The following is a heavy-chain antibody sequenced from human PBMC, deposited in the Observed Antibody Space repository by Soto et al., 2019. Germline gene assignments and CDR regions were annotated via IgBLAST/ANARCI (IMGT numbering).Heavy chain of an antibody. D-gene: IGHD5-18*01. Sequence: SVKVSCKASGGTFSSYAISWVRQAPGQGLEWMGGIIPIFGTANYAQKFQGRVTITADESTSTAYMELSSLRSEDTAVYYCARENINTAMVPNWSFDLWGGGTLVTVSS. CDR1: GGTFSSYA. CDR2: IIPIFGTA. CDR3: ARENINTAMVPNWSFDL. V-gene: IGHV1-69*13. J-gene: IGHJ2*01.